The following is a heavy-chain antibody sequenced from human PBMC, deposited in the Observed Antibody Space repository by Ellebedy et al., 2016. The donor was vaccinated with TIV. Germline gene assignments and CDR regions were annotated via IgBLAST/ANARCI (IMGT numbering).Heavy chain of an antibody. Sequence: GESLKISCAASEFTFRTYHMHWVRQAPGKGLEWVAVIWYDGTAKFYAEYVKGRFTISRDNSQNTLYLEMNSLRADDTALYYCARELGGSGGSDFDYWGQGTLVTVSS. D-gene: IGHD2-15*01. CDR3: ARELGGSGGSDFDY. V-gene: IGHV3-33*01. J-gene: IGHJ4*02. CDR2: IWYDGTAK. CDR1: EFTFRTYH.